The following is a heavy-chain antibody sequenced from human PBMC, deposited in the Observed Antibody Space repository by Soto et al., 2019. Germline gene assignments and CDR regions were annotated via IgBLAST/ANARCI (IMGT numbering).Heavy chain of an antibody. D-gene: IGHD1-1*01. CDR1: GFTFSDHY. Sequence: GGSLRLSCAASGFTFSDHYMSWIRQAPGKGLEWIGYSSNSGSFTRYADSVKGRFSISRDNAKNSLYLQINSLRGDDTAIYCCVRSGDNYNLLDYWGQGTPVTVSS. CDR3: VRSGDNYNLLDY. J-gene: IGHJ4*02. V-gene: IGHV3-11*06. CDR2: SSNSGSFT.